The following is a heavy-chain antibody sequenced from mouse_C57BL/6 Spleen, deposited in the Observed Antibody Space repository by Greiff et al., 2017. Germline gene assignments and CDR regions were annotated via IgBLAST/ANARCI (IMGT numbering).Heavy chain of an antibody. V-gene: IGHV1-26*01. CDR2: INPNNGGT. CDR3: ASGGYECDYYAIDG. D-gene: IGHD2-4*01. Sequence: EVQLQQSGPELVKPGASVKISCKASGYTFTDYYMNWVKQSPGQSLEWIGDINPNNGGTSYNQKFKGKATLTVDKSSSTAYMELRSLTSEDSAVYYCASGGYECDYYAIDGWGQGTSVTVSS. J-gene: IGHJ4*01. CDR1: GYTFTDYY.